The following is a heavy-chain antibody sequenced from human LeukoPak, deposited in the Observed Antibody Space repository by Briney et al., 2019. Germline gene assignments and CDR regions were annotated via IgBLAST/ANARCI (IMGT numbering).Heavy chain of an antibody. J-gene: IGHJ4*02. CDR2: IYYTGST. D-gene: IGHD6-13*01. Sequence: SETLSLTCTVSGGSISRDYWSWIRQPPGKGLEWIGYIYYTGSTNYNPSLKGRVTISVDTSKNQFSLKLSSVTAADTAVYYCARDRPGGSSLDYWGQGTLVTVSS. V-gene: IGHV4-59*01. CDR1: GGSISRDY. CDR3: ARDRPGGSSLDY.